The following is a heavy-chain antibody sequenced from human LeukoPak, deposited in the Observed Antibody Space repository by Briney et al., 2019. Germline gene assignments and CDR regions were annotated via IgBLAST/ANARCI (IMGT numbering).Heavy chain of an antibody. CDR1: GGSISSSGYY. V-gene: IGHV4-39*07. CDR3: ARVAWNYYYFDY. D-gene: IGHD1-7*01. Sequence: SETLSLTCTVSGGSISSSGYYWGWIRQPPGKGLEWIGSIYYSGSTYYNPSLKSRVTISVDTSKNQFSLKLSSVTAADTAVYYCARVAWNYYYFDYWGQGTLVTVSS. J-gene: IGHJ4*02. CDR2: IYYSGST.